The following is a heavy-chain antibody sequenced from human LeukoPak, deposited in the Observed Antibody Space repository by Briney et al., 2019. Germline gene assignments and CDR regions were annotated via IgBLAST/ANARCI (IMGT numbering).Heavy chain of an antibody. D-gene: IGHD3-22*01. Sequence: PSETLSLTCAVSGGSISSSYWWSWVRQPQGKGLQWIGEIYHSGSTNFNPSLKSRVTISVDKSKNQFSLKLNSVTAADTAVYYYARGIPGYYDTSGYYYDYWGQGTLVTVSS. CDR3: ARGIPGYYDTSGYYYDY. J-gene: IGHJ4*02. V-gene: IGHV4-4*02. CDR2: IYHSGST. CDR1: GGSISSSYW.